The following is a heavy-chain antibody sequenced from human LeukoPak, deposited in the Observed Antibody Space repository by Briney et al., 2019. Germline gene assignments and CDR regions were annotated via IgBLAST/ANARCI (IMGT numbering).Heavy chain of an antibody. CDR2: IIPIFGTA. CDR3: ARDTRDYYDSSGSADYFDY. Sequence: SVKVSCKASGGTFSSYAISWVRQAPGQGLEWMGGIIPIFGTANYAQKFQGRVTITADESTSTAYVELSSLRSEDTAVYYCARDTRDYYDSSGSADYFDYWGQGTLVTVSS. V-gene: IGHV1-69*13. D-gene: IGHD3-22*01. CDR1: GGTFSSYA. J-gene: IGHJ4*02.